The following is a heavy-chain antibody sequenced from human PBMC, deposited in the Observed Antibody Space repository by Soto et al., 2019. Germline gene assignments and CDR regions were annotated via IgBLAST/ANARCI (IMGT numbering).Heavy chain of an antibody. V-gene: IGHV1-69*13. CDR2: IIPIFGTA. D-gene: IGHD1-7*01. CDR1: GGTFSSYA. CDR3: AGPPELTRIYYYYGMDV. Sequence: SVKVSCKTFGGTFSSYAISWGRRPPEQGLEWMGGIIPIFGTANYAQKFQGRVTITADESTSTAYMELSSLRSEDTAVYYCAGPPELTRIYYYYGMDVWG. J-gene: IGHJ6*02.